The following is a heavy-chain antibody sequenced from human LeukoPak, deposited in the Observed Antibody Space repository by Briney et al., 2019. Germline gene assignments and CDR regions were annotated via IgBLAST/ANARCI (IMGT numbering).Heavy chain of an antibody. J-gene: IGHJ2*01. Sequence: ASVKVSCKASGYTXTGYYMHGVRQAPGQGLEWMGWINPNSGGTNYAQKFLGSVTMTGDTSINTAFMELSRLRSDDTAIYYCARGRGTTMVRGVITNYFDLWGRGSLVTVSS. V-gene: IGHV1-2*02. D-gene: IGHD3-10*01. CDR1: GYTXTGYY. CDR2: INPNSGGT. CDR3: ARGRGTTMVRGVITNYFDL.